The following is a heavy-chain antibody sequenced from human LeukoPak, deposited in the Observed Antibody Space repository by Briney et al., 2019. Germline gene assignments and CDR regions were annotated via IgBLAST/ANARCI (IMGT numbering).Heavy chain of an antibody. J-gene: IGHJ1*01. V-gene: IGHV3-21*01. D-gene: IGHD3-3*01. CDR1: GFTFSSYS. CDR2: ISSSSSYI. CDR3: ARDNGGILEWLLHLAH. Sequence: SGGSLRLSCAASGFTFSSYSMNWVRQAPGKGLEWVSSISSSSSYIYYADSVKGRFTISRDNAKNSLYLQMNSLRAEDTAVYYCARDNGGILEWLLHLAHWGQGTLVTVSS.